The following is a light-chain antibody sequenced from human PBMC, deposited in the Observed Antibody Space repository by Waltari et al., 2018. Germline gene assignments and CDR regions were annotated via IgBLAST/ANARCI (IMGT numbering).Light chain of an antibody. CDR2: DVS. Sequence: AIQLTQSQSSRSASVGDRVTLTCRASQGIGSALSWYQQKPGKAPKLLIYDVSSLESGVPSTFSGSGSGTDFPLTISSLQPEDFATYHCQQFNSFPYTFGQGTKLEIK. V-gene: IGKV1-13*02. CDR1: QGIGSA. CDR3: QQFNSFPYT. J-gene: IGKJ2*01.